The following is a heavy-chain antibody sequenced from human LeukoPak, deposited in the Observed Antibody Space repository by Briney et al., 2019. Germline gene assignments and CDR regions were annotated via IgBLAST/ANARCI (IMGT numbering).Heavy chain of an antibody. J-gene: IGHJ4*02. V-gene: IGHV4-39*01. CDR2: IYYSGST. CDR3: ARTRIVGATSSYYFDY. D-gene: IGHD1-26*01. CDR1: GGSISSSSYY. Sequence: SETLSLTCTVSGGSISSSSYYWGWIRQPPGKGLEWIGSIYYSGSTYYNPSLKSRVTISVDTSKNRFSLKLSSVTAADTAVYYCARTRIVGATSSYYFDYWGQGTLVTVSS.